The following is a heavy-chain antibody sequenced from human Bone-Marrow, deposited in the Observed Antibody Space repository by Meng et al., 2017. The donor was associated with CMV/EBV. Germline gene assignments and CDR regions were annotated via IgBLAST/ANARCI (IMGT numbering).Heavy chain of an antibody. D-gene: IGHD3-3*01. CDR3: ARGTLRRSDS. CDR2: IYYSGST. J-gene: IGHJ4*02. Sequence: SETLSLTCTVSGGSISSSSYYWGWIRQPPGKGLEWIGSIYYSGSTYYNPSLKSRVTISVDTSKNQFSLKLSSVTAADTAVYYCARGTLRRSDSWGQGTLVTVSS. V-gene: IGHV4-39*07. CDR1: GGSISSSSYY.